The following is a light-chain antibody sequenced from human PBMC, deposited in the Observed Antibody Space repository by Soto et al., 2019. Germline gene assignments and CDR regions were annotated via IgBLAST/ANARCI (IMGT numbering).Light chain of an antibody. J-gene: IGKJ4*02. CDR3: QHYDTYST. CDR2: KTS. CDR1: QNISSR. V-gene: IGKV1-5*03. Sequence: DIQMTQSPSTLSASVGDRVTITCRASQNISSRLAWYQQKPGKAPKLLIYKTSILESGVPSRFSGRGSGTEFTLTISSLKPDDLGIYYCQHYDTYSTFGGGTKVEIK.